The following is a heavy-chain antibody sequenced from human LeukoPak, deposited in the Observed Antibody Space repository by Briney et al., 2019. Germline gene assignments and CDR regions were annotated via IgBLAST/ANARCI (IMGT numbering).Heavy chain of an antibody. J-gene: IGHJ6*03. CDR3: ANIDYYCYYMDV. Sequence: PSETLSLTCTVSGGSISSSSYYWGWIRQPPGKGQEWIGSIYYSGSTYYNPSLKSRVTISVDTSKNQFSLKLSSVTAADTAVYYCANIDYYCYYMDVWGKGTAVTVSS. CDR1: GGSISSSSYY. CDR2: IYYSGST. V-gene: IGHV4-39*07.